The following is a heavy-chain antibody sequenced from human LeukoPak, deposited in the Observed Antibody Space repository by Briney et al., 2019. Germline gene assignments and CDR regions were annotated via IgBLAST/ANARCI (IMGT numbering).Heavy chain of an antibody. CDR3: ARGLSKRIAAAGLNFYYYYYMDV. J-gene: IGHJ6*03. Sequence: SVKLSCKGSGYTFTFYGYYWVRHPNAQGHEWMGWMNLNSSNTAYAHKFQGRVNKTRNTYISTAYMELSSMRSEDTDVYYCARGLSKRIAAAGLNFYYYYYMDVWGKGTTVTVTS. CDR2: MNLNSSNT. D-gene: IGHD6-13*01. V-gene: IGHV1-8*02. CDR1: GYTFTFYG.